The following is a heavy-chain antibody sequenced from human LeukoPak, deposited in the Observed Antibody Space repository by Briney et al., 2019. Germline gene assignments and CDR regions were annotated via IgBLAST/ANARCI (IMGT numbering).Heavy chain of an antibody. V-gene: IGHV3-7*04. J-gene: IGHJ3*02. CDR1: GFTFSDYW. CDR2: IKQDGSEK. CDR3: ARIRDGYTNDAFDI. D-gene: IGHD5-24*01. Sequence: GGSLRLSCAASGFTFSDYWMSWVRQAPGKGREWVADIKQDGSEKKYVDSVKGQFTISRDNAKNSLYLQMDSLRAGDTAVYYCARIRDGYTNDAFDIWGQGTMVTVSS.